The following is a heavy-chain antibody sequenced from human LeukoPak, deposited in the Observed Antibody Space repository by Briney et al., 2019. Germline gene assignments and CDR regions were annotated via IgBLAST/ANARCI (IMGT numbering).Heavy chain of an antibody. CDR2: IYYSGST. V-gene: IGHV4-59*01. D-gene: IGHD3/OR15-3a*01. Sequence: PSETLSLTCTVSGGSISSYHWSWIRQPPGKGLEWIGYIYYSGSTNYNPSLKSRVTISVDTSKNQFSLKLSSVTAADTAVYYCARRTGYYDGFDYWGQGNLVTVSS. CDR1: GGSISSYH. J-gene: IGHJ4*02. CDR3: ARRTGYYDGFDY.